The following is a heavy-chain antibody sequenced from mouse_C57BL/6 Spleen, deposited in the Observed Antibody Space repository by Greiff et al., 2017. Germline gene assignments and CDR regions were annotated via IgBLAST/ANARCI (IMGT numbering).Heavy chain of an antibody. V-gene: IGHV5-17*01. D-gene: IGHD1-1*01. CDR3: ARPGITTVVADY. J-gene: IGHJ2*01. CDR2: ISSGSSTI. CDR1: GFTFSDYG. Sequence: EVNLVESGGGLVKPGGSLKLSCAASGFTFSDYGMHWVRQAPEKGLEWVAYISSGSSTIYYADTVKGRFTISRDNAKNTLFLQMTSLRSEDTAMYYCARPGITTVVADYWGQGTTLTVSS.